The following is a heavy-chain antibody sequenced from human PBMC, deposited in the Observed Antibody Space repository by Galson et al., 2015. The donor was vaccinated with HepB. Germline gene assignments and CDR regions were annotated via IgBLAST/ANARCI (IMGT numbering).Heavy chain of an antibody. Sequence: SVKVSCKASGYTFTTYFLHWVRQAPGQRLEWMGWINTGNGDTKYSQKFQGRITITRDTSASTAYMELNSLRSEDTAVFYCARGGDGSGSYAPFDYWGQGTLVTVSS. J-gene: IGHJ4*02. D-gene: IGHD3-10*01. V-gene: IGHV1-3*04. CDR3: ARGGDGSGSYAPFDY. CDR2: INTGNGDT. CDR1: GYTFTTYF.